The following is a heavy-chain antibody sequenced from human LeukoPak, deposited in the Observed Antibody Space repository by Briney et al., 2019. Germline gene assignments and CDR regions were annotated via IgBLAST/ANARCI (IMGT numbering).Heavy chain of an antibody. CDR3: ARLLVYNSGGEAFDH. CDR2: IRYDGRNK. J-gene: IGHJ4*02. CDR1: GFTFSTYG. Sequence: TGGSLRLSCAASGFTFSTYGMHWVRQAPGKGLEWVAFIRYDGRNKYYADSVKGRFTISRDNSKNTLCLQMNSLRAEDTAVYYCARLLVYNSGGEAFDHWGQGTLVTVSS. V-gene: IGHV3-30*02. D-gene: IGHD1-20*01.